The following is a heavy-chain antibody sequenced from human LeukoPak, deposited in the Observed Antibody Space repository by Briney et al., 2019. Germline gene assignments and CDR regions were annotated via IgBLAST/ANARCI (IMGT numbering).Heavy chain of an antibody. Sequence: SETLSLTCTVSGYSISSGYYWGWIRQPPGKGLEWIGSIYHSGSTYYNPSLKSRVTISVDTSKNQFSLKLSSVTAADTAVYYCARAEYSSSSVWFDPWGQGTLVTVSS. D-gene: IGHD6-6*01. J-gene: IGHJ5*02. CDR3: ARAEYSSSSVWFDP. V-gene: IGHV4-38-2*02. CDR1: GYSISSGYY. CDR2: IYHSGST.